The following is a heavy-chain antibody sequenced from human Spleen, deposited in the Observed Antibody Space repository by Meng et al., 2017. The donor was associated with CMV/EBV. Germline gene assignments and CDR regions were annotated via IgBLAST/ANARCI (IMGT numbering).Heavy chain of an antibody. CDR3: ARDVGGDGYNRYSFDY. CDR1: GYTFTGYY. J-gene: IGHJ4*02. CDR2: INPNSGGT. D-gene: IGHD5-24*01. V-gene: IGHV1-2*02. Sequence: ASVKVSCKASGYTFTGYYMHWVRQAPGQGLEWMGWINPNSGGTNYAQKFQGRVTMTRDTSISTAYMELSRLTSDDTAVYYCARDVGGDGYNRYSFDYWGQGTLVTVSS.